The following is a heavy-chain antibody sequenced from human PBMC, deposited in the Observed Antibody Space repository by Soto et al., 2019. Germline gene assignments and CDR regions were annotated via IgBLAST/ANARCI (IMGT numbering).Heavy chain of an antibody. CDR1: GGSISSSSYY. V-gene: IGHV4-39*01. Sequence: QLQLQESGPGLVKPSETLSLTCTVSGGSISSSSYYWGWIRQPPGKGLEWIGSIYYSGSTYYNPSLKSRVTISVDTSKNQFSLKLSSVTAADTAVYYCARTYSGYDLAGWDFDYWGQGTLVTVSS. D-gene: IGHD5-12*01. CDR2: IYYSGST. CDR3: ARTYSGYDLAGWDFDY. J-gene: IGHJ4*02.